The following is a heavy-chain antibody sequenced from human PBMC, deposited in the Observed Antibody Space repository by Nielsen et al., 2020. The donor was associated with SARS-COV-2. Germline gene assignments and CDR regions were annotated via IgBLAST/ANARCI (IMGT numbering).Heavy chain of an antibody. Sequence: GESLKISCAASGFTFSSYWMHWVRQAPGKGLVWVSRINSDGSSTSYADSVKGRFTISRDNAKNTLYLQMNSLRAEDTAVYYCARASPPIVATIDYWGQGTLVTVSS. J-gene: IGHJ4*02. V-gene: IGHV3-74*01. D-gene: IGHD5-12*01. CDR1: GFTFSSYW. CDR2: INSDGSST. CDR3: ARASPPIVATIDY.